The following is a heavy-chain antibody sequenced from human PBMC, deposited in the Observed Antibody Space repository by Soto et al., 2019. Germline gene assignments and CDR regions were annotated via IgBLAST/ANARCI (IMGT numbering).Heavy chain of an antibody. CDR2: IYYSGTT. CDR1: GGSISTGGHF. J-gene: IGHJ4*02. V-gene: IGHV4-31*03. Sequence: SETLSLTCTVSGGSISTGGHFWSWIRQHPGKGLEWIGYIYYSGTTHYNSSLKSRVIISVDTSKNQFSLKLSSVTAADTAMYYCARGIKLEGFDYWGQGTLVTVSS. D-gene: IGHD1-1*01. CDR3: ARGIKLEGFDY.